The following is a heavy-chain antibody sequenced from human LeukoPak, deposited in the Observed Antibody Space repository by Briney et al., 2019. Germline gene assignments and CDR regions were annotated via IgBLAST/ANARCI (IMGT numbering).Heavy chain of an antibody. V-gene: IGHV4-59*08. CDR3: ARHGGSYDFDF. J-gene: IGHJ4*02. CDR1: GGSISTYY. Sequence: PSETLSLTCTVSGGSISTYYWSWIRQPPGKGLEWIGYIYYSGTPNYNPTLKSRVPMSVDTSKNQFSLKLSSVTAADTAVYYCARHGGSYDFDFWGQGTLVTVSS. D-gene: IGHD1-26*01. CDR2: IYYSGTP.